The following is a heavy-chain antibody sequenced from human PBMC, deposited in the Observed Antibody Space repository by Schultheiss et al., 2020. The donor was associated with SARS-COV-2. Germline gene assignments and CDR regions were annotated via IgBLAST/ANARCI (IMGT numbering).Heavy chain of an antibody. CDR3: ARVLDYYDSSGYYSVLAYYFDY. CDR2: INPNSGGT. D-gene: IGHD3-22*01. V-gene: IGHV1-2*02. J-gene: IGHJ4*02. CDR1: GGTFSSYA. Sequence: ASVKVSCKASGGTFSSYAISWVRQAPGQGLEWMGWINPNSGGTNYAQKFQGRVTMTRDTSISTAYMELSRLRSDDTAVYYCARVLDYYDSSGYYSVLAYYFDYWGQGTLVTVSS.